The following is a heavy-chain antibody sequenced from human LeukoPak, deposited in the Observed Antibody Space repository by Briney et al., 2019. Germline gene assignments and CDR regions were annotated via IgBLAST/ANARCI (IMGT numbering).Heavy chain of an antibody. CDR1: GFTVSSNY. CDR3: ARDKSVYYDTSGSRFDY. Sequence: GGSLRLSCAASGFTVSSNYMSWVRQAPGKGLEWVSAISGSGGSTYYADSVKGRFTISRDNAKNSLYLQMNSLRAEDTAVYYCARDKSVYYDTSGSRFDYWGQGTLVTVSS. D-gene: IGHD3-22*01. V-gene: IGHV3-23*01. J-gene: IGHJ4*02. CDR2: ISGSGGST.